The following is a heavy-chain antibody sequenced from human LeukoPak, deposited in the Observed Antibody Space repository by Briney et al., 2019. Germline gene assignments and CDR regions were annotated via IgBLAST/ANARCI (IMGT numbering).Heavy chain of an antibody. CDR1: GFSLTTRPLG. CDR3: AHRRSGYDWNHGDFDY. V-gene: IGHV2-5*02. J-gene: IGHJ4*02. Sequence: SGPTLVKPTQTLTLTCSFSGFSLTTRPLGVGWIRQPPGKALEWLAVIYWDDGKRYNPSLRTRLTVTTATSENQVVLIVTNMDPVDTATYYCAHRRSGYDWNHGDFDYWGQGTLVTVSS. D-gene: IGHD3-22*01. CDR2: IYWDDGK.